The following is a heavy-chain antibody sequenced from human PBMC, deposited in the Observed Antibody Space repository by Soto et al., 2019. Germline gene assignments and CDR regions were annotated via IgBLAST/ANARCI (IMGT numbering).Heavy chain of an antibody. Sequence: ASVKVSCKASGYTVTSYGISLVRQAPGQALKWLGWISAYNGNADYAQKLHGRATMTSDTCTGMAYMELGSLRSDDTAVYYCARAVATIPLWLPDSRSQGTSVPVSS. CDR2: ISAYNGNA. CDR3: ARAVATIPLWLPDS. J-gene: IGHJ5*01. V-gene: IGHV1-18*01. D-gene: IGHD5-12*01. CDR1: GYTVTSYG.